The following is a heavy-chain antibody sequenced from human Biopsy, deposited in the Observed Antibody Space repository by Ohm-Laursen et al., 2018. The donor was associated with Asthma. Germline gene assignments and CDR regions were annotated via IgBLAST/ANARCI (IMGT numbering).Heavy chain of an antibody. CDR2: IMTVFGTT. CDR3: ARCQVGYSSGWSLLLKKIYYSGIDV. J-gene: IGHJ6*02. CDR1: GGTFSNFA. Sequence: SSVTVSCKVPGGTFSNFAISWVRQAPGQGLEWLGGIMTVFGTTNYAQKFQGRVTITADESTSTAYMEVTSLRSEDTAIYYCARCQVGYSSGWSLLLKKIYYSGIDVWGQGTAVTVSS. D-gene: IGHD6-19*01. V-gene: IGHV1-69*01.